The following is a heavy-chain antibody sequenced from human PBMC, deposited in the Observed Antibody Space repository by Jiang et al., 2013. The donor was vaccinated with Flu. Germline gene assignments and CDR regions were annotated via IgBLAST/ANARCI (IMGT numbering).Heavy chain of an antibody. J-gene: IGHJ6*03. V-gene: IGHV3-30*04. Sequence: VQLVESGGGVVQPGRSLRLSCAASGFTFSGYAVHWVRQAPGKGLEWVTVISYDGSNKLYADSVKGRFTFSRDDSKNTVYLQMNSLRGEDTAVYYCARGRYGDYDFSFPEQWLVSYYYYYMDVWGKGTTVTVSS. CDR1: GFTFSGYA. D-gene: IGHD4-17*01. CDR2: ISYDGSNK. CDR3: ARGRYGDYDFSFPEQWLVSYYYYYMDV.